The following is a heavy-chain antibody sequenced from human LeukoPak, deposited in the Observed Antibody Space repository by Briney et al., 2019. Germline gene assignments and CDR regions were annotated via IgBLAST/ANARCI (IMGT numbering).Heavy chain of an antibody. Sequence: GGSLRLSCAASGFTFSSYSMNWVRQAPGKGLEWVSSISSSSSYIYYADSVKGRFTISRDNAKNSLYLQMNSLRAEDTAVYYCARDAQPSYYYDSSGYYYGYWGQGTLVTVSS. CDR1: GFTFSSYS. D-gene: IGHD3-22*01. CDR3: ARDAQPSYYYDSSGYYYGY. CDR2: ISSSSSYI. J-gene: IGHJ4*02. V-gene: IGHV3-21*01.